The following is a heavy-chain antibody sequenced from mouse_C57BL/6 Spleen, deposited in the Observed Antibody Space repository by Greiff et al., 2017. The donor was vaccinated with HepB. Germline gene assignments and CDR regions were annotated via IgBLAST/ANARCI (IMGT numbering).Heavy chain of an antibody. CDR2: IRNKANGYTT. V-gene: IGHV7-3*01. D-gene: IGHD1-3*01. CDR3: ARYKVYYFDY. Sequence: EVQVVESGGGLVQPGGSLSLSCAASGFTFTDYYMSWVRQPPGKALEWLGFIRNKANGYTTEYSASVKGRFTISRDNSQSILYLQMNALRAEDSATYYCARYKVYYFDYWGQGTTLTVSS. CDR1: GFTFTDYY. J-gene: IGHJ2*01.